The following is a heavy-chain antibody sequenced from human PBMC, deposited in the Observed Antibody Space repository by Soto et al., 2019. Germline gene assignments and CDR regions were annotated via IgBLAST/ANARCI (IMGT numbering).Heavy chain of an antibody. Sequence: PSETLSLTCTVSGGSISSSSYYWGWIRQPPGKGLEWIGSIYYSGSTYYNPSLKSRVTISVDTSKNQFSLKLSSVTAADTAVYYCARDYYDSSGVYVDYWGQGTLVTVSS. CDR2: IYYSGST. J-gene: IGHJ4*02. V-gene: IGHV4-39*02. D-gene: IGHD3-22*01. CDR1: GGSISSSSYY. CDR3: ARDYYDSSGVYVDY.